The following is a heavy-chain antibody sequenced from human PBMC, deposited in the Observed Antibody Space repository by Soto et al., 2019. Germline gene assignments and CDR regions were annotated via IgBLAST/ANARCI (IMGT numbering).Heavy chain of an antibody. CDR1: GGTFSSYA. V-gene: IGHV1-69*06. D-gene: IGHD3-22*01. CDR3: ATGHYYDSRGYYYDPDVFGI. Sequence: SVKVSCKASGGTFSSYAISWVRQAPGQGLEWMGGIIPIFGTANYAQKFQGRVTITADKSTSTAYMELSSLRSEDTAVYYCATGHYYDSRGYYYDPDVFGIWGKGTMVTASS. CDR2: IIPIFGTA. J-gene: IGHJ3*02.